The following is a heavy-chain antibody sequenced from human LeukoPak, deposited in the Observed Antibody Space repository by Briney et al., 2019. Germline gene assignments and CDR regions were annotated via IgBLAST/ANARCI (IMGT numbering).Heavy chain of an antibody. D-gene: IGHD3-10*01. CDR2: IYSGGRT. Sequence: GGSLRFSGAASGFTVSSNYMSWVRQGPGKGLKGGLVIYSGGRTYYAASVKGRCNIPRDNSKNTFYLQMNSLRAEDTAVDYCARGVSYGSGSYIGDPWGQGTLVTVSS. J-gene: IGHJ5*02. V-gene: IGHV3-53*01. CDR3: ARGVSYGSGSYIGDP. CDR1: GFTVSSNY.